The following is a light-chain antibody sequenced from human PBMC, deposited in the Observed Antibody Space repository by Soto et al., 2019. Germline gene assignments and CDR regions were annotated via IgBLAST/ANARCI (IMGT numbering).Light chain of an antibody. V-gene: IGKV1-5*03. CDR1: QSISSW. CDR3: QQYHSLNM. Sequence: DIQMTQSPSTLSASVGDRVTITCRASQSISSWLAWYQQKPGKAPKVLIYKASSLESGVPSRFSGSGSWTEFTLTIRRLQPDDFATYYCQQYHSLNMVGQGTELEL. CDR2: KAS. J-gene: IGKJ2*01.